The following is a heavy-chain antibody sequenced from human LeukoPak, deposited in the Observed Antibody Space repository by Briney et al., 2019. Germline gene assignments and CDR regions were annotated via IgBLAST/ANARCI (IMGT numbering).Heavy chain of an antibody. CDR1: GGSISIGGYY. CDR2: ILYNGNT. CDR3: VRNFDSYNAFDI. D-gene: IGHD3-22*01. V-gene: IGHV4-31*03. J-gene: IGHJ3*02. Sequence: SQTLSLTCTVSGGSISIGGYYWSWIRQHPGKGLEWIGYILYNGNTYYNPSLKSRLTMSGDTSENQFSLKLSSVTAADTAVYYCVRNFDSYNAFDIWGQGTMVTVSS.